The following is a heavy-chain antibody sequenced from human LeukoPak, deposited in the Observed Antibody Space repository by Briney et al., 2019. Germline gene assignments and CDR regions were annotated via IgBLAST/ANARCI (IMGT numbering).Heavy chain of an antibody. J-gene: IGHJ5*02. CDR2: INPNSGGA. Sequence: ASVKVSCKASGYTFTGHYMHWVRQAPGQGLEWVGRINPNSGGAHYAQKFQGRVTMTRDTSINTAYMELSSLRSEDTAVYYCATHKSSSWRNNWFDPWGQGTLVTVSS. CDR1: GYTFTGHY. D-gene: IGHD6-13*01. CDR3: ATHKSSSWRNNWFDP. V-gene: IGHV1-2*06.